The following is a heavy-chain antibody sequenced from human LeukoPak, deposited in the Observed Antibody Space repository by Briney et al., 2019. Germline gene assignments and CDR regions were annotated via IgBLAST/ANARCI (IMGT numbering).Heavy chain of an antibody. Sequence: GGSLRLSCAAPGLITDDYAIHWVRQAPGKGLEWVSLISGDGGGTFYADSVRGRFTISRDNSKNSLSLQMSSLRSEDTALYFCARESERSGWYDYWGQGTLVTVSS. CDR3: ARESERSGWYDY. CDR1: GLITDDYA. J-gene: IGHJ4*02. CDR2: ISGDGGGT. D-gene: IGHD6-13*01. V-gene: IGHV3-43*02.